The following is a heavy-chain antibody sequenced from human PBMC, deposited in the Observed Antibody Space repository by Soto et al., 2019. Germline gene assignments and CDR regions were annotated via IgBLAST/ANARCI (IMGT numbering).Heavy chain of an antibody. CDR1: GGSISSYY. CDR3: ARGAGDDYRPSIQGPGPYYYYYYMDV. D-gene: IGHD2-21*01. J-gene: IGHJ6*03. CDR2: IYYSGST. V-gene: IGHV4-59*01. Sequence: SETLSLTCTVSGGSISSYYWSWIRQPPGKGLEWIGYIYYSGSTNYNPSLKSRVTISVDTSKNQFSLKLSSVTAADTAVYYCARGAGDDYRPSIQGPGPYYYYYYMDVWGKGTTVTVSS.